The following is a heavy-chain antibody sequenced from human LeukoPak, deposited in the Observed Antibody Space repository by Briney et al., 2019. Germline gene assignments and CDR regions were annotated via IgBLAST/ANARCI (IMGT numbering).Heavy chain of an antibody. V-gene: IGHV4-39*01. CDR1: GGSISDNDYS. CDR2: IHYSGTT. J-gene: IGHJ4*02. D-gene: IGHD3-10*01. Sequence: PSETPSLTCNVSGGSISDNDYSWDWIRQPPGKGLEWMGCIHYSGTTYSNPSLKSRISISVDTSKSQFSLKLRSVTAADTAVYYCARRYYFVSGSYYPFDFWGQGTLVTVSS. CDR3: ARRYYFVSGSYYPFDF.